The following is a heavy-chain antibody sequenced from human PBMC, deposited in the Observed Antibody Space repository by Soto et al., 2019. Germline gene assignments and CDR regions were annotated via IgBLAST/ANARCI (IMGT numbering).Heavy chain of an antibody. Sequence: AGGSLRLSCAASGFTFSSYWMHWVRQAPGKGLVWVSRINSDGSSTSYADSVKGRFTISRDNAKNTLYLQMNSLRAEDTAVYYCARLEAEIYGDPSIDYWGQGTLVTVSS. CDR2: INSDGSST. V-gene: IGHV3-74*01. J-gene: IGHJ4*02. D-gene: IGHD4-17*01. CDR3: ARLEAEIYGDPSIDY. CDR1: GFTFSSYW.